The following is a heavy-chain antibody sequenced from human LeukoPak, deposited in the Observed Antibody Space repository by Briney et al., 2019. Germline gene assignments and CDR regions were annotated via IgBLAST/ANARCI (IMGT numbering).Heavy chain of an antibody. D-gene: IGHD4-17*01. CDR1: GYAFASYH. J-gene: IGHJ4*02. CDR3: AIAVTTVYFDY. CDR2: IIPIFGTA. V-gene: IGHV1-69*13. Sequence: SVKVSCKTSGYAFASYHIHWVRQAPGQGLEWMGGIIPIFGTANYAQKFQGRVTITADESTSTAYMELSSLRSEDTAVYYCAIAVTTVYFDYWGQGTLVTVSS.